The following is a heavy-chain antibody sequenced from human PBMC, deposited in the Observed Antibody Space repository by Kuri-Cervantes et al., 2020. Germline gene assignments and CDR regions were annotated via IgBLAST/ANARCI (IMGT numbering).Heavy chain of an antibody. CDR2: ISRSGSSI. CDR1: GFTFSDYY. Sequence: GESLKISCAASGFTFSDYYMSWIHQAPGKGLEWVSYISRSGSSIYYADSVKGRFTISRDNAKNSVHLQMNSLRAEDTAVYYCAREDGTMVRGLYYFDYWGQGTLVTVSS. D-gene: IGHD3-10*01. V-gene: IGHV3-11*04. J-gene: IGHJ4*02. CDR3: AREDGTMVRGLYYFDY.